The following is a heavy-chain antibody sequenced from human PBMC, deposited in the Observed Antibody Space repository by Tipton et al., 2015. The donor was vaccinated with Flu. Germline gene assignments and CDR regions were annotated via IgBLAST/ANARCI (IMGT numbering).Heavy chain of an antibody. Sequence: LRLSCAASGFTVSSNYMSWVRQAPGKGLEWIGYISYSGSTNYNPSLKSRVTISVDTSKNLFSLKLSSVTAADTAVYYCARDSAAHYGMDVWGQGTTVTVSS. V-gene: IGHV4-59*08. CDR3: ARDSAAHYGMDV. D-gene: IGHD6-13*01. CDR1: GFTVSSNY. J-gene: IGHJ6*01. CDR2: ISYSGST.